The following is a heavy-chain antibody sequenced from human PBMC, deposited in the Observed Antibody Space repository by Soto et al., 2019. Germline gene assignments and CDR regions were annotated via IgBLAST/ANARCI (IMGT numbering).Heavy chain of an antibody. J-gene: IGHJ4*02. CDR2: TIPILGTA. Sequence: QVILAQSGAEVKKPGSSVKVSCKVSGGSFSSFPINGVRQAPGQRFEWMGGTIPILGTANFTQKFQDRVTFTADESTATAYMTLSSLTSEDTAFYYCTSFDSNGYYPQNHYWGPGTQVTVSS. CDR1: GGSFSSFP. V-gene: IGHV1-69*01. D-gene: IGHD3-22*01. CDR3: TSFDSNGYYPQNHY.